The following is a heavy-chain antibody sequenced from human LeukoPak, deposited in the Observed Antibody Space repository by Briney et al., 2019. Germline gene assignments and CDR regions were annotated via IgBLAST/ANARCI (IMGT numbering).Heavy chain of an antibody. CDR2: IYYSGST. J-gene: IGHJ4*02. CDR3: ARGGKEQLVDTLPHFGY. D-gene: IGHD6-6*01. CDR1: GGSISSGGYY. Sequence: PSQTLSLTCTVSGGSISSGGYYWSWIRQHPGTGLEWIGYIYYSGSTYYNPSLKSRVTISVDTSKNQFSLKLSSVTAADTAVYYCARGGKEQLVDTLPHFGYWGQGTLVTVSS. V-gene: IGHV4-31*03.